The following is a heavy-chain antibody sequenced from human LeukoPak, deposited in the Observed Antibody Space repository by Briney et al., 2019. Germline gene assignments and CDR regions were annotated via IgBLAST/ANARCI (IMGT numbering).Heavy chain of an antibody. V-gene: IGHV1-24*01. CDR3: ATDRGYRSSGRSWGFFDY. Sequence: GASVKVSCKISEYSLSDLSIHWVREAPGEGLEWMGGFDSENNKMVYSQKFQGRVTMTEDTSADTAYMELTSLRSEDTAVYFCATDRGYRSSGRSWGFFDYWGQGTLVIVSS. D-gene: IGHD6-19*01. J-gene: IGHJ4*03. CDR2: FDSENNKM. CDR1: EYSLSDLS.